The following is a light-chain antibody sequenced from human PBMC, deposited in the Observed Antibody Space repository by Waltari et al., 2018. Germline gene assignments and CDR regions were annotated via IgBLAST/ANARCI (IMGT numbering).Light chain of an antibody. CDR1: QRIDNY. J-gene: IGKJ1*01. CDR2: AAS. Sequence: DIQTPHSPSPLSASVGDRVTITCRASQRIDNYVNWYQQRPGKAPKLLIFAASRLQRGVPARFSGSGSGTEVTLSFSTLQPEDFATFFCQQSDSVPRPFGQGTRVEI. CDR3: QQSDSVPRP. V-gene: IGKV1-39*01.